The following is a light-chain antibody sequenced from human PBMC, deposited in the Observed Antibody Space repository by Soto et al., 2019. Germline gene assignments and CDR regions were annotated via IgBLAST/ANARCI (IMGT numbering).Light chain of an antibody. Sequence: LTQPASVSGSPGQSITISCTGTINDIGSYNYVSWYQQHPGRAPQLIIYDVSYRPSGVSDRFSGSKSGNTASLTISGLRAEDEADYYCSSSAGTSTIFGGGTKLTVL. CDR1: INDIGSYNY. CDR3: SSSAGTSTI. J-gene: IGLJ2*01. V-gene: IGLV2-14*03. CDR2: DVS.